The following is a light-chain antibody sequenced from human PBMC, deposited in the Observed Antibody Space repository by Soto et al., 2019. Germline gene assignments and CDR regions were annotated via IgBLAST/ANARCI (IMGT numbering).Light chain of an antibody. CDR3: HQYGRTPWT. Sequence: ENILTQSPATLSLSPGEGATLYCRASQSVFANYIALYQQRLGQAPRLLIYAASRRATGIPDRFSGSGSGTDFTLTLSRLESEDFAVYFCHQYGRTPWTFGPGTRLEIK. J-gene: IGKJ1*01. CDR1: QSVFANY. V-gene: IGKV3-20*01. CDR2: AAS.